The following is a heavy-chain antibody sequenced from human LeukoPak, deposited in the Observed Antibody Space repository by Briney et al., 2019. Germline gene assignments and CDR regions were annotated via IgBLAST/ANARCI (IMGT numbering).Heavy chain of an antibody. J-gene: IGHJ4*02. Sequence: GGSLRLSCAASGFTFDDYAMNWVRQAPGKGLEWVSLISGDGGSTYYADSVKGRFTISRDNCKNSLYLQMNSLRTEYTAVYYCAREYSSSGDYWGQGTLVTVSS. V-gene: IGHV3-43*02. CDR1: GFTFDDYA. CDR3: AREYSSSGDY. D-gene: IGHD6-6*01. CDR2: ISGDGGST.